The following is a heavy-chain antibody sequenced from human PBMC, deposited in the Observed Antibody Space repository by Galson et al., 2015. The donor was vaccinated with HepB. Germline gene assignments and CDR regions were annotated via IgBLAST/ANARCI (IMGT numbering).Heavy chain of an antibody. Sequence: SCKVSGYTFTDYYMHWVQQAPGKGLEWMGLVDPEDGETIYAEKFRGRVTITADTSTDTAYMELSSLRSEDTAVYYCATSWGSDIVVVPAAQARDYWFDPWVQGTLVTVSS. CDR1: GYTFTDYY. V-gene: IGHV1-69-2*01. D-gene: IGHD2-2*01. CDR2: VDPEDGET. CDR3: ATSWGSDIVVVPAAQARDYWFDP. J-gene: IGHJ5*02.